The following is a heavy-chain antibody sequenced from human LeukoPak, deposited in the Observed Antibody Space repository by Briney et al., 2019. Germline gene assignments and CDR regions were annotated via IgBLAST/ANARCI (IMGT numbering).Heavy chain of an antibody. CDR1: GFTFSSYD. Sequence: GGSLRLSCAASGFTFSSYDMHWVRQATGKGLEWVSAIGTAGDTYYPGSVKGRFTISRENAKNSLYLQMNSLRAGDTAVYYCARGSLRYFDWLRDNAFDIWGQGTMVTVSS. CDR3: ARGSLRYFDWLRDNAFDI. CDR2: IGTAGDT. D-gene: IGHD3-9*01. J-gene: IGHJ3*02. V-gene: IGHV3-13*01.